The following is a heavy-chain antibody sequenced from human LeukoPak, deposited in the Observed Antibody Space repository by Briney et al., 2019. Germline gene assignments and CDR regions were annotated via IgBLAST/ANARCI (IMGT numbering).Heavy chain of an antibody. CDR3: ARDQIGMITFVSNRPYYYGMDV. CDR1: GFTFSSYW. J-gene: IGHJ6*02. CDR2: IKQDGSEK. V-gene: IGHV3-7*01. D-gene: IGHD3-16*01. Sequence: GGSLRLSCAASGFTFSSYWMSWVRQAPGKGLEWVANIKQDGSEKYYVDSVKGRFTISRDNAKNSLYLQMNSLRAEDTAVYYCARDQIGMITFVSNRPYYYGMDVWGQGTTVTVSS.